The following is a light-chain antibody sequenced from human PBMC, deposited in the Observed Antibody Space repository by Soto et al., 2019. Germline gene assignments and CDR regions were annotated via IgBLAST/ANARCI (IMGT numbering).Light chain of an antibody. J-gene: IGLJ2*01. CDR3: SSYPSSTTHVV. Sequence: QSALTQPASVSGSPGRSVTISCTGTSTDVGDFNYVSWYQHLPGRAPKLIIYDVSNRPSGISYRFSASKSGRTASLTISGLQAEDEADYYCSSYPSSTTHVVFGGGTKVTVL. CDR2: DVS. V-gene: IGLV2-14*03. CDR1: STDVGDFNY.